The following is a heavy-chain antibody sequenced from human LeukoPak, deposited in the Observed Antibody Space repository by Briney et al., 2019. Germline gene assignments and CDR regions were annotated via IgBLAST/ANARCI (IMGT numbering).Heavy chain of an antibody. CDR3: ARAPRGDCSSTSCYTRLDY. Sequence: PGGSLRLSCAASGFTFSGYGMHWVRQAPGKGLEWVAFIRYDGSNKYYADSVKGRFTISRDNSKNTLYLQMNSLRAEDTAVYYCARAPRGDCSSTSCYTRLDYWGQGTLVTVSS. J-gene: IGHJ4*02. V-gene: IGHV3-30*02. D-gene: IGHD2-2*02. CDR2: IRYDGSNK. CDR1: GFTFSGYG.